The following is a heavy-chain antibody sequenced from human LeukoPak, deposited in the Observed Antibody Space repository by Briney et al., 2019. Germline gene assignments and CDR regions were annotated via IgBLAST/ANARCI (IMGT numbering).Heavy chain of an antibody. CDR3: ARFASPGS. CDR1: GYTFTAYY. Sequence: GASVKVSCTASGYTFTAYYMHWVRQAPGQGFEWMGWIDPNSGSTNFAQKFQGRVTMTRDTSISTAYMELSRLESDDTAVYYCARFASPGSWGQGTLVTVSS. J-gene: IGHJ5*02. D-gene: IGHD2-21*01. V-gene: IGHV1-2*02. CDR2: IDPNSGST.